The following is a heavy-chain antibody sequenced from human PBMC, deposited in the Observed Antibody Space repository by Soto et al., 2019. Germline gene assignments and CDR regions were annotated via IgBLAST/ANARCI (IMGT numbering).Heavy chain of an antibody. Sequence: GGSLRLSCAASGFTFSSYAMSWVRQAPGKGLEWVSAISGSGGSTYYADSVKGRFTISRDNSKNTLYLQMNSLRAEDTAVYYCAKDGESHLKAIFGVVSSLDYWGQGTLVTVSS. CDR2: ISGSGGST. J-gene: IGHJ4*02. CDR3: AKDGESHLKAIFGVVSSLDY. D-gene: IGHD3-3*01. CDR1: GFTFSSYA. V-gene: IGHV3-23*01.